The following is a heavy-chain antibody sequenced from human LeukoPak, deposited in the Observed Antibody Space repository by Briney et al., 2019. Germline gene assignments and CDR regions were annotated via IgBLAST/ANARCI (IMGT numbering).Heavy chain of an antibody. D-gene: IGHD3-3*01. CDR2: IYYSGST. J-gene: IGHJ4*02. CDR1: GGSISSYY. CDR3: ARARSGVVLLWDY. V-gene: IGHV4-59*01. Sequence: SETLSLTCTVSGGSISSYYWSWIRQPPGKGLEWIGYIYYSGSTNYNPSLKSRVTLSVDTSKNQFSLKLSSVTAADTAVYYCARARSGVVLLWDYWGQGTLVTVSS.